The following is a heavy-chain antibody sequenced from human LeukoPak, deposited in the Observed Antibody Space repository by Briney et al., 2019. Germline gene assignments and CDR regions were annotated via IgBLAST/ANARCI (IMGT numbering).Heavy chain of an antibody. Sequence: GGSLRLSCAASGFTFSSYWMSWVRQAPGKGLEWVANIKQDGSGKYYVDSVKGRFAISRDNAKNSLYLQMNSLRAEDTAVYYCAKEGPVLLWLDYWGQGTLVTVSS. D-gene: IGHD3-10*01. CDR1: GFTFSSYW. CDR2: IKQDGSGK. J-gene: IGHJ4*02. V-gene: IGHV3-7*03. CDR3: AKEGPVLLWLDY.